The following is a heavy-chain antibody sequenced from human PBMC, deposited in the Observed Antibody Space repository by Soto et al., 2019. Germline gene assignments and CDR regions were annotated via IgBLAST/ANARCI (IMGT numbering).Heavy chain of an antibody. CDR1: GFTFSSYA. CDR3: AKDPAQVGWFDP. D-gene: IGHD1-26*01. Sequence: EVQLLESGGGLVQPGGSLRLSCAASGFTFSSYAMSWVRQAPGKGLEWVSAISGSGGSTYYADSVKGRFTISRDNSKNTLYLQMNSLSAEDTAVYYCAKDPAQVGWFDPLGQGTLVTVSS. CDR2: ISGSGGST. J-gene: IGHJ5*02. V-gene: IGHV3-23*01.